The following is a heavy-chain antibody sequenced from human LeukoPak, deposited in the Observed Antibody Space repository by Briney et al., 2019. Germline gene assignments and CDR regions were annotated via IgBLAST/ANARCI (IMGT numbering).Heavy chain of an antibody. J-gene: IGHJ4*02. CDR1: GYTFTGYY. CDR2: INPNSGGT. D-gene: IGHD1-26*01. V-gene: IGHV1-2*02. CDR3: ARGLWELPYYYFDY. Sequence: ASVKLSCKASGYTFTGYYMHWVRQAPGQGLEWMGWINPNSGGTNYAQKFQGRVTMTRDTSISTAYMELSRLRSDDTAVYYCARGLWELPYYYFDYWGQGTLVTVSS.